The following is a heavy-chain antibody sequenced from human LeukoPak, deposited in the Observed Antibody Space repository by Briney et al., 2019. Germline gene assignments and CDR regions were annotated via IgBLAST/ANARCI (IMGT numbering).Heavy chain of an antibody. J-gene: IGHJ5*02. CDR1: GFTFSSYA. D-gene: IGHD2-21*02. Sequence: GGSLGLSCAASGFTFSSYAISWVRQAPGKGLEWVSGISGSGVTTYYADSVKGRFTISRDNSKNTVYLQMDSLRAEDTAVYYCARKKCGGDCNSFNWFDPWGQGTLVTVSS. CDR3: ARKKCGGDCNSFNWFDP. CDR2: ISGSGVTT. V-gene: IGHV3-23*01.